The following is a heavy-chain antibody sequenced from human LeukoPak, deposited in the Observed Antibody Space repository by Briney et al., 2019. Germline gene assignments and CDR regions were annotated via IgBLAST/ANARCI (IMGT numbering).Heavy chain of an antibody. V-gene: IGHV3-9*01. CDR2: ISWNSGSI. D-gene: IGHD6-19*01. J-gene: IGHJ4*02. Sequence: GGSLRLSCAASGFTFDDYAMHWVRQAPGKGLEWVSGISWNSGSIGYADSVKGRFTISRDNAKNSLYLQMNSLRAEDTALYYCAKGGLYSSGWYQKGYWGQGTLVTVSS. CDR3: AKGGLYSSGWYQKGY. CDR1: GFTFDDYA.